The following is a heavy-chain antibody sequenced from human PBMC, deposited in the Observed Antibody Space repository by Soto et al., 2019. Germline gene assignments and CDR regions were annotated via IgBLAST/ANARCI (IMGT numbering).Heavy chain of an antibody. CDR3: ATYYDSSGPPRSYYLDY. J-gene: IGHJ4*02. V-gene: IGHV3-30*03. D-gene: IGHD3-22*01. CDR2: TLHDGSND. Sequence: QVQLVESGGGVVQPGTSLRLSCAASGFTFSSYGMQWVRQAPGKRLEWVANTLHDGSNDYYVDSVEGRFTISRDNSKKTLYLQMNSLRSEDTAVYYCATYYDSSGPPRSYYLDYWGQGTLVTVSS. CDR1: GFTFSSYG.